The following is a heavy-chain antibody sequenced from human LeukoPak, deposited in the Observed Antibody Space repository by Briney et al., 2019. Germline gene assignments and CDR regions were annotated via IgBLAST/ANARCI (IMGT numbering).Heavy chain of an antibody. CDR3: AREPPIAAPRTSPLANRADY. CDR2: INSDGSST. Sequence: PGGSLRLSCAASGFTFSNYWMHWVRQGPGKGLVWVSHINSDGSSTSYADSVKGQFTISRDNAKNTLYLQMNSLRAEDTAVYYCAREPPIAAPRTSPLANRADYWGQGTLVTVSS. D-gene: IGHD6-13*01. J-gene: IGHJ4*02. V-gene: IGHV3-74*01. CDR1: GFTFSNYW.